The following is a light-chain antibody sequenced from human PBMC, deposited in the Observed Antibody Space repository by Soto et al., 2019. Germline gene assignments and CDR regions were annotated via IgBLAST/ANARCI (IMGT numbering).Light chain of an antibody. V-gene: IGLV2-14*01. Sequence: QSALTQPASVSGSPGQSITISCTGTSSDVGGYNYVAWYQQHPGKAPKLMIYDVSNRPSGVSNRFSGSKSGNTASLTISWIQAEDEADYYCSSYPSSSTPVFGGGTKVTVL. CDR3: SSYPSSSTPV. CDR1: SSDVGGYNY. CDR2: DVS. J-gene: IGLJ2*01.